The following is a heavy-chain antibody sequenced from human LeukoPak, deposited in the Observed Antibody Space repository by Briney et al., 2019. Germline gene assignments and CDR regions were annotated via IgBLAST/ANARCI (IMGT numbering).Heavy chain of an antibody. V-gene: IGHV3-30-3*01. CDR2: ISYDGSNK. J-gene: IGHJ3*02. CDR3: ARDILPRELGDDAFDI. CDR1: GFTFSSYA. Sequence: EGSLRLSCAASGFTFSSYAMHWVRQAPGKGLVWVAVISYDGSNKYYADSVKGRFTISRDNSKNTLYLQMNSLRAEDTAVYYCARDILPRELGDDAFDIWGQGTMVTVSS. D-gene: IGHD7-27*01.